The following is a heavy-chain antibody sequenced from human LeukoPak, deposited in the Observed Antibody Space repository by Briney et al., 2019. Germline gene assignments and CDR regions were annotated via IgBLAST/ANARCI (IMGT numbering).Heavy chain of an antibody. J-gene: IGHJ4*02. CDR2: IYPGDSDT. D-gene: IGHD3-10*01. CDR1: GYSFTSYW. V-gene: IGHV5-51*01. Sequence: GESLKISCKGSGYSFTSYWIGWVRQMPGKGLEWMGIIYPGDSDTRYSPSFQGQVTISADKSISTAYLQWSSLKASDTAMYYCARHSLDRAYGSGSYYSDYWGQGTLVTVSS. CDR3: ARHSLDRAYGSGSYYSDY.